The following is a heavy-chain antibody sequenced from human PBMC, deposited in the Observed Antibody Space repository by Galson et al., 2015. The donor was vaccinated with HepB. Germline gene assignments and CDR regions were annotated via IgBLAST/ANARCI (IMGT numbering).Heavy chain of an antibody. Sequence: SLRLSCAASGFNFTAHAMNWVRQAPGKGLEWVSAISANGRATYYADSVKGRFTISTDKSKNTLYLKINALRDEDTAIYYCARSGGQQLVQSYFDYWGQGTLATVSS. J-gene: IGHJ4*02. CDR1: GFNFTAHA. D-gene: IGHD6-13*01. CDR2: ISANGRAT. V-gene: IGHV3-23*01. CDR3: ARSGGQQLVQSYFDY.